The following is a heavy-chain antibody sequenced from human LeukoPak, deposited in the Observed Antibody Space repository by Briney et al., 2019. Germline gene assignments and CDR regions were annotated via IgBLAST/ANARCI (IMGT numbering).Heavy chain of an antibody. CDR1: GFTVSSNY. D-gene: IGHD3-3*02. CDR2: ISYDGSNK. Sequence: GGSLRLSCAASGFTVSSNYMNWVRQAPGKGLEWVAVISYDGSNKYYADSVKGRFTISRDNSKNTLYLQMNSLRAEDTAVYYCARDSPLASKAFDIWGQGTMVTVSS. J-gene: IGHJ3*02. V-gene: IGHV3-30-3*01. CDR3: ARDSPLASKAFDI.